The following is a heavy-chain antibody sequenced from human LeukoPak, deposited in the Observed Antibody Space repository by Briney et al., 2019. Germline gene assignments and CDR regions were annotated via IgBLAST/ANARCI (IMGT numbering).Heavy chain of an antibody. CDR2: ISWNSGSI. V-gene: IGHV3-9*01. CDR3: AKVVYDISTGPIDY. CDR1: GFTFDDYA. D-gene: IGHD3-9*01. Sequence: GRSLRLSCAASGFTFDDYAMHWVRQAPGKGLEWVSGISWNSGSIGYADSVKGRFTTSRDNAKNSLYLQMNSLRAEDTALYYCAKVVYDISTGPIDYWGQGTLVTVSS. J-gene: IGHJ4*02.